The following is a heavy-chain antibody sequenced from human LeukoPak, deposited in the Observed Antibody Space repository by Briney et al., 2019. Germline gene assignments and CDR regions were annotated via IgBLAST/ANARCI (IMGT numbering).Heavy chain of an antibody. J-gene: IGHJ4*02. Sequence: SVNETLMSCVYTFTRYYMHWVRPPPCQGREWMGWINPNSGGTNYAQKFQGGVIITSDTSFSAAYMELSRLRSDDTAVYYCARDLGSSGYYYWGQGTLVTVPS. CDR1: VYTFTRYY. CDR3: ARDLGSSGYYY. D-gene: IGHD3-22*01. CDR2: INPNSGGT. V-gene: IGHV1-2*02.